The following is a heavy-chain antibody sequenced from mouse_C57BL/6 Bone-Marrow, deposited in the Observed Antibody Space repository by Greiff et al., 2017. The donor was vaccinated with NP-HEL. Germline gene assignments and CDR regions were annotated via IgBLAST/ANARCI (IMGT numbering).Heavy chain of an antibody. Sequence: EVQLVESGGGLVKPGGSLKLSCAASGFTFSSYTMSWVRQTPEQRLEWVATISGGGGNTYYPDSVKGRFTISRDTAKHTLYLQMSSLRSEDSALYYCARSYYYDGRTYAMDYWGQGTSVTVSS. CDR1: GFTFSSYT. V-gene: IGHV5-9*01. CDR3: ARSYYYDGRTYAMDY. J-gene: IGHJ4*01. CDR2: ISGGGGNT. D-gene: IGHD1-1*01.